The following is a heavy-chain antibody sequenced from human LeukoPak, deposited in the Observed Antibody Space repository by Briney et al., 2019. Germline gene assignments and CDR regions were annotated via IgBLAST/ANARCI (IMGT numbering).Heavy chain of an antibody. CDR1: AELFNLYY. CDR2: TNHSGST. J-gene: IGHJ5*02. Sequence: SETLSLTCAVVAELFNLYYWTWIRQLPGKGLEWVGDTNHSGSTKSNPSLKSGVTMSLNQSQNHFLLILGSVPAAGPAVCYCTRGPLAVQGPVVFDPWGQGTLVTVSS. V-gene: IGHV4-34*01. D-gene: IGHD3-10*01. CDR3: TRGPLAVQGPVVFDP.